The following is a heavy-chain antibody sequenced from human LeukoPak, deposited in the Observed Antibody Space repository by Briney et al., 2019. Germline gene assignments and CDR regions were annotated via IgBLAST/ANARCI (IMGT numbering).Heavy chain of an antibody. V-gene: IGHV4-4*07. D-gene: IGHD1-20*01. Sequence: SETLSLTCSVFGGSISSYYRSWIRQTAGKGLEWIGRIYSSGSTNYNPSLKSRVTMSVDMSKNQFSLKLSSVTAADTAVYYCASLRGDNWNYYDYWGQGILVTVSS. CDR2: IYSSGST. CDR3: ASLRGDNWNYYDY. CDR1: GGSISSYY. J-gene: IGHJ4*02.